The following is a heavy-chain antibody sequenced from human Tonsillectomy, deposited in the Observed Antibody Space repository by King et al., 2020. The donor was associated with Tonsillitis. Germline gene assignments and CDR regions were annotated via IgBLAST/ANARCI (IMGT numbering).Heavy chain of an antibody. CDR1: GFTFSDYY. V-gene: IGHV3-11*05. J-gene: IGHJ4*02. CDR2: ISSSSSYT. Sequence: VQLVESGGGLVKPGGSLRLSCAASGFTFSDYYMSWIPQAPGKGLEWVSYISSSSSYTKYADSVQGRFTISRDNAKNSLYLQMNSLRAEDTAVYYCARWHSRGWYTLDYWGQGALVTVSS. D-gene: IGHD6-19*01. CDR3: ARWHSRGWYTLDY.